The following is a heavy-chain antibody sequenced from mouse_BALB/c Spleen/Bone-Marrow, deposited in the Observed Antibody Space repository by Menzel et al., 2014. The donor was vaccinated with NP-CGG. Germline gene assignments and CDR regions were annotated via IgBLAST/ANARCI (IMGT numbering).Heavy chain of an antibody. CDR1: GFTFSSYA. V-gene: IGHV5-6-5*01. J-gene: IGHJ3*01. CDR3: ARGYDGYYGFAY. D-gene: IGHD2-3*01. CDR2: ISSGGST. Sequence: DVMLVESGGGLVKPGGSLKLSCAASGFTFSSYAMSWVRQTPEKRLEWVASISSGGSTYYPDSVKGRFTISRDNARNILYLQMNSLRSEDTAMCYCARGYDGYYGFAYWGQGALVTVSA.